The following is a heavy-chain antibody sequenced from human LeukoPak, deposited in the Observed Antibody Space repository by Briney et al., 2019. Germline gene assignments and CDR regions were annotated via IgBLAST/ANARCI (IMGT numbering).Heavy chain of an antibody. Sequence: GRSLRLSCAASGFTFSSYGMHWVRQAPGKGLEWVAFIAYDGSNKYYADSVKGRFTISRDNSKNTMFLQMNSLRAEDTTVYYCASQDGYNLRETYYLDYWGQGTLATVS. CDR2: IAYDGSNK. V-gene: IGHV3-30*03. CDR3: ASQDGYNLRETYYLDY. CDR1: GFTFSSYG. D-gene: IGHD5-24*01. J-gene: IGHJ4*02.